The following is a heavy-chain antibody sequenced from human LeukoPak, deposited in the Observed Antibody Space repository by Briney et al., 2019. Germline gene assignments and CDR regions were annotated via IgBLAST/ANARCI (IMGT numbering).Heavy chain of an antibody. Sequence: PSETLSLTCTVSGGSISSYYWSWIRQPPGKGLEWVGYIYYSRSTNYNPSLKSRVTISVDTSKNQFSLKLSSVTAADTAVYYCARGGFGGRGYCSSTSCRYKNWFDPWGQGTLVTVSS. CDR3: ARGGFGGRGYCSSTSCRYKNWFDP. D-gene: IGHD2-2*01. CDR1: GGSISSYY. V-gene: IGHV4-59*01. CDR2: IYYSRST. J-gene: IGHJ5*02.